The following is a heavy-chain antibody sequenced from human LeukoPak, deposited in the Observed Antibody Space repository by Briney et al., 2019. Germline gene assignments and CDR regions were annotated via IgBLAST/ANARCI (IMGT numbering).Heavy chain of an antibody. CDR3: AKNTSGLRDYYYLDV. D-gene: IGHD5-12*01. J-gene: IGHJ6*03. Sequence: QPGGSLRLSCAASGFTFSSYWMSWVRQAPGKGLEWVSAISGSGGSTYYADSVKGRFTISRDNSKNTLYLQMNSLRAEDTAVYYCAKNTSGLRDYYYLDVWGKGTTVTVSS. CDR1: GFTFSSYW. V-gene: IGHV3-23*01. CDR2: ISGSGGST.